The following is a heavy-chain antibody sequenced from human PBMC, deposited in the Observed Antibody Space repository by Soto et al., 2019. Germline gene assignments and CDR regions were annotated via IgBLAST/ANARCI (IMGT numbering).Heavy chain of an antibody. CDR2: IIPIFGTA. J-gene: IGHJ6*02. CDR3: ARARITMVRLAMSYYYYGMDV. Sequence: QVQLVQSGAEVKKPGSSVKVSCKASGGTFSSYAISWVRQAPGQGLEWMGGIIPIFGTANYAQKFQGRVTITADESTSTAYMELSSLRSEDTAVYYCARARITMVRLAMSYYYYGMDVWGQGTTVTVSS. V-gene: IGHV1-69*01. D-gene: IGHD3-10*01. CDR1: GGTFSSYA.